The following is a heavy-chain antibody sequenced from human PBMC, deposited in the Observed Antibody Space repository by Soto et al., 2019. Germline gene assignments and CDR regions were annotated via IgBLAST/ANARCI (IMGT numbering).Heavy chain of an antibody. Sequence: VQLVESGGGLVQPGGSLKLSCEASGFTFSVSPIHWVRQASGKGLEWVGRIRSKINTYATSLAPSLKGRFTISRDDSKNTAYLEMNSLKTEDTAVYYCTTLAVVDVDVWGQGTTVTVSS. V-gene: IGHV3-73*02. CDR1: GFTFSVSP. CDR3: TTLAVVDVDV. CDR2: IRSKINTYAT. D-gene: IGHD2-15*01. J-gene: IGHJ6*02.